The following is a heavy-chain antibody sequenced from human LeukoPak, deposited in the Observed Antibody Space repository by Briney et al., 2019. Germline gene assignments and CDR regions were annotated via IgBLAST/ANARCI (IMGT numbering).Heavy chain of an antibody. D-gene: IGHD3-3*01. CDR1: GFIFSNYG. CDR2: ISASGSAT. Sequence: GGSLRLSCAASGFIFSNYGMNWVRQAPGKGLEWVAAISASGSATSYADSVRGRFTISRDNSKSTTYLQMNSLRAEDTAVFYCAKDLYLRDFWGGYFDYWGQGIPVTVSS. CDR3: AKDLYLRDFWGGYFDY. V-gene: IGHV3-23*01. J-gene: IGHJ4*02.